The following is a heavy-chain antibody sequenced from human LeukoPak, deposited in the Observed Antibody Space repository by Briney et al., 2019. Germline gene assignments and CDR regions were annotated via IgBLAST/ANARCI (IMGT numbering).Heavy chain of an antibody. Sequence: GRSLRLSCAPSGFTFDDYAMHWVRQAPGKGLEWVSGISWNSGSIGYADSVKGRFTISRDNAKNSLYLQMNSLRAEDMALYYCAKDSNYEYYYYYMDVWGKGTTVTVSS. CDR1: GFTFDDYA. CDR3: AKDSNYEYYYYYMDV. CDR2: ISWNSGSI. J-gene: IGHJ6*03. D-gene: IGHD1-7*01. V-gene: IGHV3-9*03.